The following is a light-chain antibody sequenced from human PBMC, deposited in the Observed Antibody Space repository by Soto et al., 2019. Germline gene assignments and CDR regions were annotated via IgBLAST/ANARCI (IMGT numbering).Light chain of an antibody. CDR2: LNNDGSH. V-gene: IGLV4-69*01. CDR1: SGHSSYA. J-gene: IGLJ2*01. CDR3: QTWGTGFQF. Sequence: QPVLTQSPSASASLGASVKLTCTLSSGHSSYAIAWHQKQPGKGPRYLMDLNNDGSHTKGDGIPDRFSGSSSGAACYLIISSLHSEDEADYYCQTWGTGFQFFGGGTKLTVL.